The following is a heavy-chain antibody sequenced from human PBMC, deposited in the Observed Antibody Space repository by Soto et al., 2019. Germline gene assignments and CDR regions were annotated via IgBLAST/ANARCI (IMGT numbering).Heavy chain of an antibody. Sequence: QVQLVQSGAEVKKPGASVKVSCKASGYTFTSYDINWVRQATGQGLEWMGWMNPNSGNTGDAQKFPGSVTMTRDTSTSKADMELSSLRSEDTAVYYCARESGASSPFDYWGQGTLVTVSS. CDR2: MNPNSGNT. CDR1: GYTFTSYD. J-gene: IGHJ4*02. D-gene: IGHD6-19*01. CDR3: ARESGASSPFDY. V-gene: IGHV1-8*01.